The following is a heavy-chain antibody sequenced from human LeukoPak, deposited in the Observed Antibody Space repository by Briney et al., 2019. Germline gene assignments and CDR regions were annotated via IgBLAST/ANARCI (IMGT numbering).Heavy chain of an antibody. V-gene: IGHV5-10-1*01. J-gene: IGHJ4*02. CDR2: IDPSDSYT. CDR3: ARLDYGDDFDY. D-gene: IGHD4-17*01. CDR1: GYSFTSYW. Sequence: GESLKISCQGSGYSFTSYWISWVRQMPGKGLEWVGRIDPSDSYTNFSPSFQGHVTISADKSISTAYLQWSSLKASDTAMYYCARLDYGDDFDYWGQGTLVTVSS.